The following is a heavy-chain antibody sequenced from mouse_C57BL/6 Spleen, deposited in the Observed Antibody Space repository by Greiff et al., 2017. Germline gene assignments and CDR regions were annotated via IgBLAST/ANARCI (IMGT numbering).Heavy chain of an antibody. CDR2: IDPSDSET. V-gene: IGHV1-52*01. CDR3: ARTGNGYYGYFDV. Sequence: QVQLKQPGAELVRPGSSVKLSCKASGYTFTSYWMHWVKQRPIQGLEWIGNIDPSDSETHYNQKFKDKATLTVDKSSSTAYMQLSSLTSEDSAVYYCARTGNGYYGYFDVWGTGTTVTVSS. CDR1: GYTFTSYW. D-gene: IGHD2-2*01. J-gene: IGHJ1*03.